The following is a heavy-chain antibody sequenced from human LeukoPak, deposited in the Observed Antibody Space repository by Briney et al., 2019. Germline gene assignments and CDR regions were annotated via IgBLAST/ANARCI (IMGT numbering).Heavy chain of an antibody. J-gene: IGHJ5*02. D-gene: IGHD3-16*01. CDR2: ITRPGSST. CDR1: GFTFSSYS. CDR3: AKDVGGRLAP. Sequence: GGSLRLSCAASGFTFSSYSMNWVRQAPGKGLEWVSTITRPGSSTYYSDSVKGRFTISRDSARNTLFLQMNGLRLDDSAIYYCAKDVGGRLAPWGRGALAPVPS. V-gene: IGHV3-23*01.